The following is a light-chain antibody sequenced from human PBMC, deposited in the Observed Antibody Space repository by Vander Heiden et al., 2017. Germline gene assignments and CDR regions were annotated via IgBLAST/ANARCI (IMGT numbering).Light chain of an antibody. CDR3: ESRDNSGTRLL. CDR2: AKD. Sequence: SSELTQDPAVSVALGQTVRITCQGDSLRSFYASWHQQKPGQAPVLVIYAKDNRPSGIPDRFSGSSSGNTASLTITGAQAEDEADYDCESRDNSGTRLLFGGGTKLTVL. V-gene: IGLV3-19*01. J-gene: IGLJ2*01. CDR1: SLRSFY.